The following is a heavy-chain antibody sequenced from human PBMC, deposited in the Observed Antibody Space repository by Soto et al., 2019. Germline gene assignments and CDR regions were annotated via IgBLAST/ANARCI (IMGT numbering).Heavy chain of an antibody. Sequence: QVQLQESGPGLMKPSQTLSLTCTVSGGSISSGNYYWSWIRQPPGKGLEWIGFISYSGSTYYNASHKSRLXXXXXXXXXXXXXXXXXXXXXXXXXXXXXXXXXXAXGLYYFDYWGQGTLVTVSS. J-gene: IGHJ4*02. CDR3: XXXXXXAXGLYYFDY. CDR1: GGSISSGNYY. D-gene: IGHD2-21*02. CDR2: ISYSGST. V-gene: IGHV4-30-4*01.